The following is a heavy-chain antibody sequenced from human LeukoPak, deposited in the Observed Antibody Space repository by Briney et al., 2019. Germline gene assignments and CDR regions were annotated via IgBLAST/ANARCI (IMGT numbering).Heavy chain of an antibody. Sequence: PGGSLQLSCAASGFTFTSYKMNWVRQAPGKGLEWISCVSPSSTNIYYADSEKGRFTISRDNAKNSVYLQMNGLRAEDTAVYYCARDVGINAFDVWGQGTVVTVSS. CDR2: VSPSSTNI. V-gene: IGHV3-48*03. CDR3: ARDVGINAFDV. CDR1: GFTFTSYK. J-gene: IGHJ3*01.